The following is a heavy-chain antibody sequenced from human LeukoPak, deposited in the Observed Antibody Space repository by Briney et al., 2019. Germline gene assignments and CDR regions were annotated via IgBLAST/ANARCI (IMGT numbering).Heavy chain of an antibody. CDR2: ISGSGAST. D-gene: IGHD2-2*02. Sequence: TGGSLRLSCGASGFTFSSYAMSWVRQAPGKGLEWVSAISGSGASTYYVDSVKGRFTISRDNSKNTLSLQMNSLRAEDTAVYHCARGPYCSSASCYSVGAFDIWGRGTMVTVSS. CDR1: GFTFSSYA. CDR3: ARGPYCSSASCYSVGAFDI. J-gene: IGHJ3*02. V-gene: IGHV3-23*01.